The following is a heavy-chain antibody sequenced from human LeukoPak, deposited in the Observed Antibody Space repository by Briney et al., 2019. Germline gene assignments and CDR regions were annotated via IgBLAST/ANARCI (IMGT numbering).Heavy chain of an antibody. V-gene: IGHV3-30*02. CDR2: IRYDGNNK. Sequence: GGSLRLSCAASGFSFSTYDMYWVRQAPGKGLEWVASIRYDGNNKYYADSVKGRFTISRDNSENTLDLQLNSLRAEDTAVYYCTTLTVASYFDYWGPGTLVTVSS. D-gene: IGHD4-11*01. CDR1: GFSFSTYD. CDR3: TTLTVASYFDY. J-gene: IGHJ4*02.